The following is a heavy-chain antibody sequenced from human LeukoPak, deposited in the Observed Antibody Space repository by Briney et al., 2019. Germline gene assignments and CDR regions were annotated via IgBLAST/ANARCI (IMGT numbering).Heavy chain of an antibody. CDR3: AGNPDGYNDY. J-gene: IGHJ4*02. CDR1: GGTLSSYA. D-gene: IGHD5-24*01. Sequence: ASVKVSCKASGGTLSSYAISWVRQAPGQGLEWMGGIIPIFGTANYAQKFQGRVTITADESTSTAYMELSSLRSEDTAVYYCAGNPDGYNDYWGQGTLVTVSS. V-gene: IGHV1-69*13. CDR2: IIPIFGTA.